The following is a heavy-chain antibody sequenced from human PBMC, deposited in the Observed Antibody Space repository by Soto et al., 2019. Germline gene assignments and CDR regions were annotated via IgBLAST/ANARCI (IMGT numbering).Heavy chain of an antibody. CDR2: IIPIFGTA. CDR3: ARLVGSLEGADYSFSYYYYGMDV. J-gene: IGHJ6*02. Sequence: VASVKVSCKASGGTFSSYAISWVRQAPGQGLEWMGGIIPIFGTANYAQKFQGRVTITADESTSTAYMELSSLRSEDTAVYYCARLVGSLEGADYSFSYYYYGMDVWGQGTTVTVSS. D-gene: IGHD1-26*01. V-gene: IGHV1-69*13. CDR1: GGTFSSYA.